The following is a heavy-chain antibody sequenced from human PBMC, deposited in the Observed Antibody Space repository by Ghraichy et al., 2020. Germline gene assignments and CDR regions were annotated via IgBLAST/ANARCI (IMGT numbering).Heavy chain of an antibody. CDR1: GFTFSDAW. J-gene: IGHJ4*02. V-gene: IGHV3-15*01. Sequence: GESLNISCAASGFTFSDAWMNWVRQAPGKGLEWVGRIKSKTDGGTTDYAAPVKGRFAISRDDSKDTLYLQMNSLKTEDTAVYYCSYYYYSSGYPDFDYWGQGTLVTVSS. CDR2: IKSKTDGGTT. CDR3: SYYYYSSGYPDFDY. D-gene: IGHD3-22*01.